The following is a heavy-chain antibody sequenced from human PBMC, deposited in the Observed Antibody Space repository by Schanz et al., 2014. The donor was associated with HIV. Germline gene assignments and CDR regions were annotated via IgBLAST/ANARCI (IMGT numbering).Heavy chain of an antibody. V-gene: IGHV1-2*02. D-gene: IGHD5-12*01. Sequence: QVQLVQSGAEVKKPGASVKVSCKAPGHPFTGYYIHWVRQAPGEGLEWMGWINGDDGATRYSQKFQGRVTMTGDRSISTAYMELYGLTYDDTAVYYCARDRIVATMGMDAFDIWGQGTMVTVSS. CDR2: INGDDGAT. CDR3: ARDRIVATMGMDAFDI. CDR1: GHPFTGYY. J-gene: IGHJ3*02.